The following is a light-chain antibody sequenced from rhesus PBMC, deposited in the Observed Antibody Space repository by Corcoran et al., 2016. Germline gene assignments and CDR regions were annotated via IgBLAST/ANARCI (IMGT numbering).Light chain of an antibody. CDR1: QSLLHRDGYTY. CDR3: MQVTQLPFT. CDR2: LGS. J-gene: IGKJ3*01. Sequence: DIVMTQTPLSLPVTPGEPASISCRSSQSLLHRDGYTYLDWYLQKPGQSPQLLIYLGSHRASGAPDRVSGSGSGTDFTLKISRVGDEDVGVYYCMQVTQLPFTFGPGTKLDIK. V-gene: IGKV2-78*01.